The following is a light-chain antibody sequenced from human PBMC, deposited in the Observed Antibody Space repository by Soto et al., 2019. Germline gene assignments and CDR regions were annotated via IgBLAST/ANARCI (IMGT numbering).Light chain of an antibody. V-gene: IGLV2-14*01. CDR1: SSDIGAYNY. Sequence: ALTQPGSVSGSPGQSITISCTGTSSDIGAYNYVSWYQQHPGKAPKLVIFDVTNRPSGVSTRFSGSKSGNTASLTISGLQAEDEADYYCCSFTSGNTAYVFGTGTKVTVL. CDR3: CSFTSGNTAYV. CDR2: DVT. J-gene: IGLJ1*01.